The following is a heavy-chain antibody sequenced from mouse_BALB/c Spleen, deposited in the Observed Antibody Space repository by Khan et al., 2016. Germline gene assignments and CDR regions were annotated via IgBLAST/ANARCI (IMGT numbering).Heavy chain of an antibody. Sequence: EVKLLESGGGLVQPGGSLKLSCAASGFDFSRYWMSWVRQAPGKGLEWIGEINPDSSTINYTPSLKDKFIISRDNAKNTLYLQMSKVRSEDTALYYCARHEGYYPAWFAYWGQGTLVTVSA. J-gene: IGHJ3*01. CDR3: ARHEGYYPAWFAY. V-gene: IGHV4-1*02. CDR1: GFDFSRYW. CDR2: INPDSSTI. D-gene: IGHD2-3*01.